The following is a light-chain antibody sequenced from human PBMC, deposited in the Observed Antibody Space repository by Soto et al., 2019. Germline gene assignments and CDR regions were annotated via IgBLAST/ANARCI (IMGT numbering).Light chain of an antibody. J-gene: IGLJ2*01. CDR1: SSNIGAGYD. CDR2: GNS. V-gene: IGLV1-40*01. Sequence: QSVLTQPPSVSGAPGQRVTISCTGSSSNIGAGYDVHWYQQLPGTAPQLLIYGNSKRPSVVPDRFSSSRSGTSASLDITRLQAEDEGVYFRQSYDSSLSVVFGGGTKLTV. CDR3: QSYDSSLSVV.